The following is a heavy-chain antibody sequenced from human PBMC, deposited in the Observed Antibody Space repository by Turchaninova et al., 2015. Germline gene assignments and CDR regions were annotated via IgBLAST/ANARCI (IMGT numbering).Heavy chain of an antibody. CDR2: IYYSGST. Sequence: QVQLQESGPGLVKPSETLSLTCPAPGGSIISYYWSWTRQPPGKGLEWIGYIYYSGSTNYNTSLKSRVTISVDTSKNQFSLKLSSVTAADTAVYYCARDKRNYYGEDWFDPWGQGTLVTVSS. CDR1: GGSIISYY. J-gene: IGHJ5*02. D-gene: IGHD4-17*01. V-gene: IGHV4-59*01. CDR3: ARDKRNYYGEDWFDP.